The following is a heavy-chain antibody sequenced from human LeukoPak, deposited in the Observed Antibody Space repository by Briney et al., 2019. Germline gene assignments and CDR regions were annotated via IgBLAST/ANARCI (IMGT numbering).Heavy chain of an antibody. CDR1: GFTVSSNY. Sequence: PGGSLRLSCAASGFTVSSNYMSWVRQAPGKGLEWVSVIYAGGSTYYADSVKGRFTISRDNSKNTLYLQMNSLRAEDTAVYYCAKDKWSQQQLIHDAFDIWGQGTMVTVSS. D-gene: IGHD6-13*01. V-gene: IGHV3-66*01. J-gene: IGHJ3*02. CDR3: AKDKWSQQQLIHDAFDI. CDR2: IYAGGST.